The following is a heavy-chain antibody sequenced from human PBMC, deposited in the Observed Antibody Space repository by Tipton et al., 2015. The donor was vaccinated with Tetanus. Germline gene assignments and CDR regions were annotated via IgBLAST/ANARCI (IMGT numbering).Heavy chain of an antibody. Sequence: TLSLTCSVSGDSISSGGHYWGWIRQHPGKGLEWIGNIHYSGSTFYNPSLKSRVTISVDRSKNQFSLKLTSVTAADTAVYYCARGGGNTMFRGGEFVHSYYYQGMDVWGQGTTVTVSS. CDR2: IHYSGST. J-gene: IGHJ6*02. CDR3: ARGGGNTMFRGGEFVHSYYYQGMDV. D-gene: IGHD3-10*01. V-gene: IGHV4-31*03. CDR1: GDSISSGGHY.